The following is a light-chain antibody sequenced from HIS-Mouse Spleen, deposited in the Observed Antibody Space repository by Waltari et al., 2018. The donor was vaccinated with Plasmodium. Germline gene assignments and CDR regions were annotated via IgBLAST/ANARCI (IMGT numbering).Light chain of an antibody. V-gene: IGKV1-27*01. CDR3: QKYNSALT. CDR1: QGISNY. CDR2: AAS. Sequence: DIQMTQSPSSLSASVGDRVTITCRASQGISNYLAWFQQKPWKVPKLLFYAASTLQAGVPFRFSGSGSGTDFTLTISSLQPEDVATYYCQKYNSALTFGPGTKVDIK. J-gene: IGKJ3*01.